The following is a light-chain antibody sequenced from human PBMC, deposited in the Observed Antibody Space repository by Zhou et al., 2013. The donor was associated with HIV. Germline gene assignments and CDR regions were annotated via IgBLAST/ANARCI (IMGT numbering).Light chain of an antibody. CDR3: HQSHTIPHT. Sequence: DIQMTQSPSSLSASVGDRVTITCRASQSIRSYLNWYQKKPGKAPKLLIYAASSLQSGVPSRFSGSGSGTDFTLTISSLQPEDFGSYSCHQSHTIPHTFGGGTKVEIK. CDR2: AAS. J-gene: IGKJ4*01. CDR1: QSIRSY. V-gene: IGKV1-39*01.